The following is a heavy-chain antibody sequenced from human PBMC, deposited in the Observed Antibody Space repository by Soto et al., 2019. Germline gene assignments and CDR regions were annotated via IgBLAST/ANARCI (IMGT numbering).Heavy chain of an antibody. CDR3: AKEERRFWSGPVYYMDV. Sequence: PGGLLTLSCAASGFTFSSYSMHWDRQAPGKGLEWVAVISYDGSNKYYADSVKGRFTISRDNSKNTLYLQMNSLRAEDTAVYYCAKEERRFWSGPVYYMDVWGKGTTVTVSS. CDR1: GFTFSSYS. J-gene: IGHJ6*03. V-gene: IGHV3-30*18. CDR2: ISYDGSNK. D-gene: IGHD3-3*01.